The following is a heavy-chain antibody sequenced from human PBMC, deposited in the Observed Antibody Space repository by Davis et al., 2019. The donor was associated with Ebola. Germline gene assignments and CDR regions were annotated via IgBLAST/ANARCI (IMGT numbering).Heavy chain of an antibody. D-gene: IGHD3-16*01. CDR2: ISHDGGVK. J-gene: IGHJ4*02. CDR3: ATEGDTSSVFDY. Sequence: PGGSLRLSCAATGITFSTYGLHWVRQAPGKGLEWLALISHDGGVKLYADSVKGRFTISRDNFKSTLYLHLASLRPEDTALYYCATEGDTSSVFDYWGQGTLVTVSS. V-gene: IGHV3-30*19. CDR1: GITFSTYG.